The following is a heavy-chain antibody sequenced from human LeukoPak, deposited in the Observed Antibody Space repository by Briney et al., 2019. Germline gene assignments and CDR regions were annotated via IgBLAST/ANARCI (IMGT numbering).Heavy chain of an antibody. V-gene: IGHV3-66*01. J-gene: IGHJ4*02. CDR3: ARVGDGYNFDY. D-gene: IGHD5-24*01. Sequence: QSGGSLRLSCAASGFTVSSNYMSWVRQAPGKGLEWVSVIYSGGSTYYADSVKGRFTISRDNSKNTLYLQMNSLRAGDTAVYYCARVGDGYNFDYWGQGTLVTVSS. CDR2: IYSGGST. CDR1: GFTVSSNY.